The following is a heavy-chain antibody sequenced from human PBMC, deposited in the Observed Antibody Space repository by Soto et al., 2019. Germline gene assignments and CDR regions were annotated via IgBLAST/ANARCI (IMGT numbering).Heavy chain of an antibody. CDR2: TYYRSKWYS. Sequence: SQTLSLTCVISGDSVSSNSAAWNWIRQSPSRGLEWLGRTYYRSKWYSNYAVSVKSRITINPDTSKNQFSLQLNSVTPEDTAVYYCTTVAVQLERGPLEYYGMDVWGQGTTVTVSS. V-gene: IGHV6-1*01. CDR1: GDSVSSNSAA. CDR3: TTVAVQLERGPLEYYGMDV. J-gene: IGHJ6*02. D-gene: IGHD1-1*01.